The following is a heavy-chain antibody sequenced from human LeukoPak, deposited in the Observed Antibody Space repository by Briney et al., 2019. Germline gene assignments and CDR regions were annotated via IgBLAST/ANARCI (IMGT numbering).Heavy chain of an antibody. V-gene: IGHV4-4*07. CDR3: ARDGAYSSSWYGERYFQH. Sequence: SETLSLTCTVSGGSISSYYWSWIRQPAGKGLEWIGRIYTSGSTNYNPSLKSRVTMSVDTSKNQFSLKLSSVTAADTAVYYCARDGAYSSSWYGERYFQHWGQGTLVTVSS. CDR2: IYTSGST. D-gene: IGHD6-13*01. CDR1: GGSISSYY. J-gene: IGHJ1*01.